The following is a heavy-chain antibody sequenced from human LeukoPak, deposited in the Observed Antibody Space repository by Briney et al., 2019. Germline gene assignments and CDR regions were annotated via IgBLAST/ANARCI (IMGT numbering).Heavy chain of an antibody. CDR3: VREVKGYGSSWYQNWFDP. J-gene: IGHJ5*02. V-gene: IGHV4-30-4*01. CDR1: GGSISSGDYY. CDR2: IYYSGST. Sequence: SETLSLTCTVSGGSISSGDYYWSWIRQPPGKGLEWTGYIYYSGSTYYNPSLKSRVTTSIDTSKNQFSLKMSSVTAADTAVYYCVREVKGYGSSWYQNWFDPWGQGTLVTVSS. D-gene: IGHD6-13*01.